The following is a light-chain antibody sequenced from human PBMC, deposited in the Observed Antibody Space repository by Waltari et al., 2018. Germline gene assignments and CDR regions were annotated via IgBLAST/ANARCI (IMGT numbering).Light chain of an antibody. CDR2: DVT. Sequence: QSALTQPRSVSGSPGQSVTISCTGTSSDVGGYNYVSWYQQYPGKAPKLMIYDVTKRPAGVPVRFAGSKSGNAASLTISGLQAEDEADYYCCSYAGSYTFSFGGGTKLTVL. J-gene: IGLJ2*01. CDR3: CSYAGSYTFS. V-gene: IGLV2-11*01. CDR1: SSDVGGYNY.